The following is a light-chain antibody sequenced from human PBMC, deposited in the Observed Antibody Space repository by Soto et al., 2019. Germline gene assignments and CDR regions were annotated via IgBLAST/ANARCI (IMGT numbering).Light chain of an antibody. Sequence: DIQMTQSPSSLSASVEDRVIITCRASQSISNHLNWYQQKPGKAPKLLIFAASSLQSGVPSRFSGSRSGPDFTLTISSLQPEDFATYYCQQSYSSTPTFGQGT. CDR2: AAS. CDR3: QQSYSSTPT. J-gene: IGKJ1*01. V-gene: IGKV1-39*01. CDR1: QSISNH.